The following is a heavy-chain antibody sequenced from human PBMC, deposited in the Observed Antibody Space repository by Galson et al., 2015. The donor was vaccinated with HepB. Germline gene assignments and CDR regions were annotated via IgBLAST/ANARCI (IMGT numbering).Heavy chain of an antibody. V-gene: IGHV3-66*01. D-gene: IGHD2/OR15-2a*01. Sequence: SLRLSCAASGFIVSSHYMTWVRPTPGRGLEWVSVIFGGDSTYYADSVKGRFTISSDNSKSTVYLQMNSLGAGDSALYYCARGLGTRFSNSWYFYDGMDGWGQGTTVIVSS. J-gene: IGHJ6*02. CDR3: ARGLGTRFSNSWYFYDGMDG. CDR2: IFGGDST. CDR1: GFIVSSHY.